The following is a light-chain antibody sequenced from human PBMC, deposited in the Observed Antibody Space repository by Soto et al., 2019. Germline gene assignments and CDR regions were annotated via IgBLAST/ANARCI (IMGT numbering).Light chain of an antibody. CDR2: DAS. CDR3: QQYGSSPIT. J-gene: IGKJ5*01. V-gene: IGKV3D-20*01. CDR1: ADVSSSY. Sequence: EIVLTQSPATLSFSPGERATLSCGASADVSSSYVAWCQQKSGLAPRLLIHDASSRATGIPDRFSGSKSGTDFTLTIRRLEPEDAGVYYCQQYGSSPITFGQGTRLDLK.